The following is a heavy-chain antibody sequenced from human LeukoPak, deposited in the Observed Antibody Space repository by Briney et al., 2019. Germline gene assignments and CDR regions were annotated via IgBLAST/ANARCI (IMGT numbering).Heavy chain of an antibody. CDR1: GGSISSGSYY. V-gene: IGHV4-61*02. Sequence: SQTLCLTCTVSGGSISSGSYYWSWIRQPAGKGLEWIGRIYTSGSTNYNPSLKSRVTISVDTSKNQFSLKLSSVTAADTAVYYCARDGYSYGFGLAYWGQGTLLRVSS. J-gene: IGHJ4*02. D-gene: IGHD5-18*01. CDR3: ARDGYSYGFGLAY. CDR2: IYTSGST.